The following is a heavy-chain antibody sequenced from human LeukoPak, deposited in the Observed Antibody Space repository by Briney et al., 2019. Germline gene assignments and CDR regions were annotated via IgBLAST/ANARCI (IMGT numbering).Heavy chain of an antibody. V-gene: IGHV3-7*03. CDR2: IKQDGSDK. CDR1: GFTFSSYW. J-gene: IGHJ4*02. Sequence: GGSLRLSCAASGFTFSSYWMSWVRQAPEKGLEWVANIKQDGSDKYYVDSVKGRFTISRDNAQNSLYLQMNSLRAEDTAIYYCVRDRGTYRPIDYWGQGTLVTVSS. D-gene: IGHD1-26*01. CDR3: VRDRGTYRPIDY.